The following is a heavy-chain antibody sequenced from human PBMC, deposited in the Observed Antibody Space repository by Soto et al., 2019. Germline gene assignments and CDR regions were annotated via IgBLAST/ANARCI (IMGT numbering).Heavy chain of an antibody. CDR2: IYYSGST. V-gene: IGHV4-59*08. J-gene: IGHJ4*02. Sequence: SVTLSLTCTLCRSSITSYYWSWIRQPPGKGLEWIGYIYYSGSTNYSPSLKSRVTILVDTSKNQFSLKLSSVTAADTAVYYCARKQDYWGQGTLVTVS. CDR1: RSSITSYY. CDR3: ARKQDY. D-gene: IGHD6-13*01.